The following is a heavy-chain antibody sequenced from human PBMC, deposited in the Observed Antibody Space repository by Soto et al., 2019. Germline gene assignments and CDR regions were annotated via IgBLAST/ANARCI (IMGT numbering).Heavy chain of an antibody. Sequence: QVQLQESGPGLVKPSQTLSLTCTVSGGSISSGGYYWSWICQHPGKGLEWIGYIYYSGSTYYNPSLKSRVTISVDTSKNQFSLKLSSVTAADTAVYYCARGEWGYCSSTSCYQPAGLDPWGQGTLVTVSS. D-gene: IGHD2-2*01. CDR1: GGSISSGGYY. J-gene: IGHJ5*02. V-gene: IGHV4-31*03. CDR3: ARGEWGYCSSTSCYQPAGLDP. CDR2: IYYSGST.